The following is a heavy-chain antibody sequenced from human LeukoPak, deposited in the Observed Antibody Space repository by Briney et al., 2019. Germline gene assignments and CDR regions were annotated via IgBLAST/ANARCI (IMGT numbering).Heavy chain of an antibody. Sequence: GRSLRLSCAASGFTFSSYGMHSVRQAPGKGLEWVAVIWYDGSNKYYADSVKGRFTISRDNSKNTLYLQMNSLGAEDTAVYYCARDVNEGAFDYWGQGTLVTVSS. V-gene: IGHV3-33*01. D-gene: IGHD1-1*01. CDR3: ARDVNEGAFDY. CDR1: GFTFSSYG. J-gene: IGHJ4*02. CDR2: IWYDGSNK.